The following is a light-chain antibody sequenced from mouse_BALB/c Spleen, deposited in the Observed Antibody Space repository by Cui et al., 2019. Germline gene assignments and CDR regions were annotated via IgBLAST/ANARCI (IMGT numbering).Light chain of an antibody. CDR2: LTS. J-gene: IGKJ1*01. CDR3: QQWSSNPRT. CDR1: SSVSY. V-gene: IGKV4-68*01. Sequence: QIVLTQSPALISASPGAKVTMTCSASSSVSYMYWYQQKPRSSPKPWIYLTSNLASGVPARFSGSGSGTSYSLTISSMEAEDAATYYCQQWSSNPRTFGGGTKLEIK.